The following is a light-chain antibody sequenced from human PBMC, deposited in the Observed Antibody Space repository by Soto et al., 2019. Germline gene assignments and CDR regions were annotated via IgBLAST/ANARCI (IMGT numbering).Light chain of an antibody. Sequence: QYVKTQPACVSVSPGQSITSSCTGTSSDFGSYKYVSWYQQHPGKAPKLMIHDVTNRPSGVSNRFSGSKSGNTASLTISGLQAEDEADYYCSSYTSSSTYVFGTGTKVTVL. CDR2: DVT. CDR3: SSYTSSSTYV. CDR1: SSDFGSYKY. V-gene: IGLV2-14*01. J-gene: IGLJ1*01.